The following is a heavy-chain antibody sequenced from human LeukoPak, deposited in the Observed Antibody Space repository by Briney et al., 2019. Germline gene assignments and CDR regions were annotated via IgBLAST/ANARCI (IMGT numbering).Heavy chain of an antibody. V-gene: IGHV1-24*01. J-gene: IGHJ5*02. CDR2: FDPEDGET. CDR1: GYTLTELS. Sequence: GASVKVSCKVSGYTLTELSMHWVRQAPGKGLGWMGGFDPEDGETIYAQKFQGRVTMTEDTSTDTAYMELSSLRSEDTAVYYCATAQIAAASREFDPWGQGTLVTVSS. D-gene: IGHD6-13*01. CDR3: ATAQIAAASREFDP.